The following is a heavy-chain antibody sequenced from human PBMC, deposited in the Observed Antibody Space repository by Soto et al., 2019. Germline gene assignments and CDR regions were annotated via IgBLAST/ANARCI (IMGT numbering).Heavy chain of an antibody. V-gene: IGHV1-2*02. D-gene: IGHD1-1*01. CDR1: GYTFSDYY. CDR3: AREPATAKPEGVDF. J-gene: IGHJ4*02. CDR2: INPNSGGT. Sequence: ASVKVSCKASGYTFSDYYIHWVRQAPGQGLEWMGWINPNSGGTKYAPKFQGGVTMTRDTSITTAYMELSRLRSGDTAVYYCAREPATAKPEGVDFWGQGTRVTVCS.